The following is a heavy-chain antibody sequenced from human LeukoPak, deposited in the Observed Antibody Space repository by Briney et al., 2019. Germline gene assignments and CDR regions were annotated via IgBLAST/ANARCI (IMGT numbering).Heavy chain of an antibody. Sequence: SETLSLTCTVSGGSIRSYFWSWLRQPPGKRLEWIGYIWDTEITDYNPSLKSRVTISLDTSKNHFSLKLRSVTAADTALYFRARGLVLATDDAFDIWGQGTLVTVSS. CDR1: GGSIRSYF. D-gene: IGHD5-12*01. V-gene: IGHV4-59*01. CDR2: IWDTEIT. CDR3: ARGLVLATDDAFDI. J-gene: IGHJ3*02.